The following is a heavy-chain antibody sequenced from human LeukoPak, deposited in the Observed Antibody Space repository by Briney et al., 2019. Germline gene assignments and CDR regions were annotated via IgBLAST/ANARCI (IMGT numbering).Heavy chain of an antibody. Sequence: ASVKVSCKASGGTFSSYAISWVRQAPGQGLEWMGGIIPIFGTANYAQKFQGRVTITADESMSTAYMELSSLRSEDTAVYYCARGHSYGPYYYYGMDVWGQGTTVTVSS. CDR2: IIPIFGTA. CDR3: ARGHSYGPYYYYGMDV. V-gene: IGHV1-69*13. CDR1: GGTFSSYA. D-gene: IGHD5-18*01. J-gene: IGHJ6*02.